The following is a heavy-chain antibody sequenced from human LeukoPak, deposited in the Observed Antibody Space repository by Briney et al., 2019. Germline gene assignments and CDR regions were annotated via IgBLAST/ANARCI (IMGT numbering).Heavy chain of an antibody. CDR3: ARHRTAGPSYYYYGMDV. V-gene: IGHV4-4*02. D-gene: IGHD6-13*01. CDR2: IYHSGST. J-gene: IGHJ6*02. CDR1: GGSISSSNW. Sequence: PSGTLSLTCAVSGGSISSSNWWSWVRQPPGKGLEWIGEIYHSGSTNYNPSLKSRVTISVDKSKNQFSLKLSSVTAADTAVYYCARHRTAGPSYYYYGMDVWGQGTTVTVSS.